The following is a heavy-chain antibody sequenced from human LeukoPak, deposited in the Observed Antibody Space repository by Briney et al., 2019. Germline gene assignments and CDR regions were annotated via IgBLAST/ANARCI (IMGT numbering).Heavy chain of an antibody. CDR3: AKNGDRGAYCTGGTCYPYFYYYMDV. V-gene: IGHV1-24*01. CDR1: GYTFTSYG. D-gene: IGHD2-15*01. CDR2: FDPEDGET. Sequence: GASVKVSCKASGYTFTSYGISWVRQAPGKGLEWMGGFDPEDGETIYAQKFQGRVTMTEDTSTDTAYMELSSLRSEDTAIYYCAKNGDRGAYCTGGTCYPYFYYYMDVWGKGTTVTI. J-gene: IGHJ6*03.